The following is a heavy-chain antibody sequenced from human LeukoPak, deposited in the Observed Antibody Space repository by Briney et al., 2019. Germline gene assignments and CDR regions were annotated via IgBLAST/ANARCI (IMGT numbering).Heavy chain of an antibody. V-gene: IGHV1-8*01. Sequence: ASVKVSCTASGYTFTSYDISWVRQATGQGLEWMGWMNPNSGNAGYAQRFQGRVTMTRNNSISTAYMELTSLRSEDTAVYYCGRPLQRGSWTQRALDYWGQGTLVTVSS. J-gene: IGHJ4*02. CDR1: GYTFTSYD. CDR2: MNPNSGNA. D-gene: IGHD3-10*01. CDR3: GRPLQRGSWTQRALDY.